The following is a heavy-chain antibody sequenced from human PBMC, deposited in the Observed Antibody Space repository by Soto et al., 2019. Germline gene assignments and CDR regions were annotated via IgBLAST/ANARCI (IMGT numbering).Heavy chain of an antibody. CDR3: ARVYCSSTSRSYYYGMDA. D-gene: IGHD2-2*01. Sequence: PGGSLRLSCAASGFTFSSYGMHWVRQAPGKGLEWVAVISYDGSNKYYADSVKGRFTISRDNSKNTLYLQMSSLRVEDTAVYYCARVYCSSTSRSYYYGMDAWGQATTVSVSS. CDR2: ISYDGSNK. CDR1: GFTFSSYG. V-gene: IGHV3-30*03. J-gene: IGHJ6*01.